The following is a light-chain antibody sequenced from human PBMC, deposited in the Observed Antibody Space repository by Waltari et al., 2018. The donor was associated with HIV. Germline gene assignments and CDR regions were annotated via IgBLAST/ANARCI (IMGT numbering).Light chain of an antibody. CDR2: SNN. V-gene: IGLV1-44*01. CDR3: AAWDDSRNGEVI. Sequence: QSVLTQPPSASGTPGQRVTISCSGRNSNTGSHSVNWYQQVPGTAPKRLIYSNNQRPAGVPDRFSGSKSGNSASLAISGLRSEDEADYYCAAWDDSRNGEVIFGGGTKLTVL. CDR1: NSNTGSHS. J-gene: IGLJ2*01.